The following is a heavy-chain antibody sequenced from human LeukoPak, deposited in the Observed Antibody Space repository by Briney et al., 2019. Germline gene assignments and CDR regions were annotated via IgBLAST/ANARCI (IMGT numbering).Heavy chain of an antibody. D-gene: IGHD4-11*01. CDR2: IRPDGSEQ. CDR1: GFTFTNFW. Sequence: GGSLRLSCSASGFTFTNFWMNWIRRAPGRGLEWVANIRPDGSEQFYVDSVKGRFTISRDNAKNSAYLQMNSLRADDTAVYYCAGRDSARNPWAYWGQGTLVTVST. J-gene: IGHJ4*02. V-gene: IGHV3-7*01. CDR3: AGRDSARNPWAY.